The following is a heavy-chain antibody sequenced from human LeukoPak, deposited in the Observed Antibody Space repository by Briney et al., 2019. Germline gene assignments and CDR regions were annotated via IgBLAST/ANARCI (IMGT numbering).Heavy chain of an antibody. J-gene: IGHJ5*02. CDR1: GGTFIRYT. D-gene: IGHD2-2*02. CDR3: ARVLTAAISGWFDP. CDR2: SIPLLGIA. V-gene: IGHV1-69*02. Sequence: VKVSCKASGGTFIRYTITWVRQAPGHGREWMGGSIPLLGIAHYAHKFQGRVTITADKSKSTAYMEVSSLRSEDTAVYYCARVLTAAISGWFDPWGQGTLLTDCS.